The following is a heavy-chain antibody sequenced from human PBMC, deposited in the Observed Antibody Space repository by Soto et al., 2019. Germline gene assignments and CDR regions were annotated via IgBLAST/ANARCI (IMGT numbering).Heavy chain of an antibody. V-gene: IGHV4-39*01. D-gene: IGHD6-13*01. CDR2: IYYSGST. J-gene: IGHJ5*02. CDR1: GGSISTSSYY. Sequence: SETLSLTCAVSGGSISTSSYYWGWIRQPPGKGLEWIGTIYYSGSTYYNPSLKSRITISADTSKNQFSLRLSSVTATDTAVYYCARVSSPGHYNWFDPWGQGTLVTVSS. CDR3: ARVSSPGHYNWFDP.